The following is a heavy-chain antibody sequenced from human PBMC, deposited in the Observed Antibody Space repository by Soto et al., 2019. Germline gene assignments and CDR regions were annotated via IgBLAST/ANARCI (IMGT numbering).Heavy chain of an antibody. D-gene: IGHD2-2*01. CDR3: AVGLGYCSSTSCYDYYYYYGMDV. J-gene: IGHJ6*02. CDR2: IYPGDSDT. CDR1: GYSFTSYW. Sequence: PGESLKISCKGSGYSFTSYWIGWVRQMPGKGLEWMGIIYPGDSDTRYSPSFQGQVTISADKSISTAYLQWSSLKASDTAMYYCAVGLGYCSSTSCYDYYYYYGMDVWGQGTTVTVSS. V-gene: IGHV5-51*01.